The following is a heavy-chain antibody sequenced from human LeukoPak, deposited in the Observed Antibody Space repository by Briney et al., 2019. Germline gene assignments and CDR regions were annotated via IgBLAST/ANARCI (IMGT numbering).Heavy chain of an antibody. D-gene: IGHD2-2*01. J-gene: IGHJ4*02. Sequence: GESLKISCKGSGYSFTSYWIGWVRQMPRKGLEWMGIIYPGDSDTRYSPSFQGQVTISADKSISTAYLQWSSLKASDTAMNYCAAGDCSSTSCYDYWGQGTLVTVSS. V-gene: IGHV5-51*01. CDR2: IYPGDSDT. CDR3: AAGDCSSTSCYDY. CDR1: GYSFTSYW.